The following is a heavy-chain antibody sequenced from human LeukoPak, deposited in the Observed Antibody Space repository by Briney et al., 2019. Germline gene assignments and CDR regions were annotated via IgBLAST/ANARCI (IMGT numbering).Heavy chain of an antibody. D-gene: IGHD6-19*01. CDR2: ISWNSGSI. J-gene: IGHJ4*02. Sequence: GGPLRLSCAASGFTFDDYAMHWVRQAPGKGLEWVSGISWNSGSIGYADSVKGRFTISRDNAKNSLYLQMNSLRAEDTALYYCAKDTARHSGFFRKWGQGTLVTVSS. V-gene: IGHV3-9*01. CDR3: AKDTARHSGFFRK. CDR1: GFTFDDYA.